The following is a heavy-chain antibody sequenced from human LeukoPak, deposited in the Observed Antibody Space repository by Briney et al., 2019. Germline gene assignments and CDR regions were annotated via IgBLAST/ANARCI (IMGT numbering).Heavy chain of an antibody. CDR2: INPNSGGT. V-gene: IGHV1-2*02. J-gene: IGHJ5*02. CDR1: GYSFTNYD. CDR3: AGARWSYSSKGNNWFDP. Sequence: ASVKVSCKASGYSFTNYDINWVRQATGQGLEWMGWINPNSGGTNYAQKFQGRVTMTRDTSISTAYIELSRLRSDDTAVYYCAGARWSYSSKGNNWFDPWGQGTLVTVSS. D-gene: IGHD6-13*01.